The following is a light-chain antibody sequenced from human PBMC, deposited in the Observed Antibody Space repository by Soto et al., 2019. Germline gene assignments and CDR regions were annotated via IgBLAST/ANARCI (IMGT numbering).Light chain of an antibody. CDR1: SSDVGGYNY. Sequence: QSALTQPASVSGSPGQSITISCTGTSSDVGGYNYVYWYQQHPGKVPKLMIYDVSNRPSGVSNRFSGSKSGNTASLTSSGLQAEDEADYYCNSYTSSSTYVVGTGTKLTVL. CDR2: DVS. J-gene: IGLJ1*01. V-gene: IGLV2-14*03. CDR3: NSYTSSSTYV.